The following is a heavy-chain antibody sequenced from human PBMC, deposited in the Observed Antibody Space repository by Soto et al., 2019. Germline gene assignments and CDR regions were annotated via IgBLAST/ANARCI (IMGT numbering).Heavy chain of an antibody. CDR1: GFSLTTSGVC. V-gene: IGHV2-5*02. D-gene: IGHD3-3*01. CDR3: AHRVLRTVFGLVTTTAIYFDF. CDR2: IYWDDAK. J-gene: IGHJ4*02. Sequence: QITVNESGPTQVKPRQTLTLTCTFSGFSLTTSGVCVGWIRQSPGKAPEWRALIYWDDAKRYSPSLKSRLTITKDTSKNQVVLTMADLDPADTATYYCAHRVLRTVFGLVTTTAIYFDFWGQGTPVAVSS.